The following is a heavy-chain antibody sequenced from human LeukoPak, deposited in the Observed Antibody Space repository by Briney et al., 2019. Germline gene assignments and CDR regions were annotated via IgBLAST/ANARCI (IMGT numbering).Heavy chain of an antibody. Sequence: GGSLRLSCAASGFTFSSYAMSWVRQAPGKGPEWVSSISGSGGSTYYADSVKGRFTISRDNAKNSLYLQMNSQRAEDTAVYYCARERDDDYYYYMDVWGKGTTVTVSS. CDR1: GFTFSSYA. CDR3: ARERDDDYYYYMDV. J-gene: IGHJ6*03. D-gene: IGHD1-1*01. CDR2: ISGSGGST. V-gene: IGHV3-23*01.